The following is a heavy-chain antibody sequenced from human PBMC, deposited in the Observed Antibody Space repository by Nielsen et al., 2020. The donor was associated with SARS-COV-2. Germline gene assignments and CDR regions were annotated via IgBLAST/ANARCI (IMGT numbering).Heavy chain of an antibody. V-gene: IGHV2-70*11. CDR3: ARTHQWQVSLDAFDV. CDR1: GFSLTTDGMC. D-gene: IGHD6-19*01. CDR2: IDWEDDK. J-gene: IGHJ3*01. Sequence: SGPTLVKPTQTLTLTCTFSGFSLTTDGMCVSWIRQPPGTALEWLARIDWEDDKYYSTSLKTRLTISKDTSKNQVTLILTNVDPVDTATYFCARTHQWQVSLDAFDVWGQGTMVTVSS.